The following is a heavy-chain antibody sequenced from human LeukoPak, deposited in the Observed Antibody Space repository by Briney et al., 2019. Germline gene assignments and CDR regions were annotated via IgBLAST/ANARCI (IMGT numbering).Heavy chain of an antibody. V-gene: IGHV3-7*03. CDR3: AKDGAGGPFDY. CDR1: GFTFSHSW. Sequence: GGSLRLSCAASGFTFSHSWMTWVRQAPGKGLEWVANMNQDGSTKYYVDSVKGRFTISRDNAKNSLSLQMNSLRAEDTAVYYCAKDGAGGPFDYWGQGTLVTVSS. CDR2: MNQDGSTK. D-gene: IGHD1-14*01. J-gene: IGHJ4*02.